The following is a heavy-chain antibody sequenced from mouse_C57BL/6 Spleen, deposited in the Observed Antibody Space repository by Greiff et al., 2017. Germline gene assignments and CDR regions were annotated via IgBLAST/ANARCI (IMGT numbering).Heavy chain of an antibody. Sequence: EVKLMESEGGLVQPGSSMKLSCTASGFTFRDYYMAWVRQVPEKGLEWVANINYDGSSTNYLDSLKSRFIISRDNAKNILYLQMSSLKSEDTAAYYCARYYCTYRWYFDVWGTGTTVTVSS. J-gene: IGHJ1*03. CDR3: ARYYCTYRWYFDV. CDR1: GFTFRDYY. D-gene: IGHD2-1*01. CDR2: INYDGSST. V-gene: IGHV5-16*01.